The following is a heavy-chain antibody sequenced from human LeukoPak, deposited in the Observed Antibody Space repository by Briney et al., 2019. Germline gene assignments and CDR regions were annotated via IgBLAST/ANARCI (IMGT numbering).Heavy chain of an antibody. D-gene: IGHD3-22*01. CDR1: GYTFTGYY. V-gene: IGHV1-2*02. CDR3: ARAYYYDSSGYSWVHFDY. J-gene: IGHJ4*02. Sequence: ASVKVSCRASGYTFTGYYMHWVRQAPGQGLEWMGWINPNSGGTNYAQKFQGRVTMTRDTSISTAYMELSRLRSDDTAVYYCARAYYYDSSGYSWVHFDYWGQGTLVTVSS. CDR2: INPNSGGT.